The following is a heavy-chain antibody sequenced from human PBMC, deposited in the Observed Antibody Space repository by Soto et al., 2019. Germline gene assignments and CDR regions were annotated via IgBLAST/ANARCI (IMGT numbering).Heavy chain of an antibody. CDR1: GVTFSTYA. V-gene: IGHV3-23*01. CDR3: AGVYCTTGVFYTNYYCYIDV. CDR2: ITTSGGNT. J-gene: IGHJ6*03. Sequence: EVQLLESGGGLVQPGGSLRLSCAASGVTFSTYAMIWVLQAPGQGLELVSTITTSGGNTYYADSVQGRFTISRDKSKNTLYLQMNSLRAEDTAVDYCAGVYCTTGVFYTNYYCYIDVWGKGTTVTVSS. D-gene: IGHD2-8*01.